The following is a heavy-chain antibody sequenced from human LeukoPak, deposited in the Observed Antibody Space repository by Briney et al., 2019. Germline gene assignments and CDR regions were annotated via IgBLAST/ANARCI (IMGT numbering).Heavy chain of an antibody. CDR3: ARLFEVHDACDI. CDR1: GGPNSSYY. Sequence: ETVTLMCTVSGGPNSSYYESWIRQPPGKGLEWIGYIYYSGSTNYNPSLKSRVTISVDTSKNQFSLKLSSVTAADTAVYYCARLFEVHDACDIWGAGPIDTVSS. CDR2: IYYSGST. V-gene: IGHV4-59*01. J-gene: IGHJ3*02. D-gene: IGHD4/OR15-4a*01.